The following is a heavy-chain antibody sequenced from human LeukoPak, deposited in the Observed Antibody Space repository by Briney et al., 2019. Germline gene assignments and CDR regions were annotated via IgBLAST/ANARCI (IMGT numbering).Heavy chain of an antibody. CDR2: INDRGGSS. Sequence: PGGSLRLSCAASGFIFSNFALSWVRQAPGKGLEWVSAINDRGGSSYYADSVKGRFTISRDNSKNTLYLQMNSLRAEDTAVYFCAKDLFGGVAVTGNAFDFRGQGTMVTVSS. CDR1: GFIFSNFA. CDR3: AKDLFGGVAVTGNAFDF. D-gene: IGHD3-16*01. V-gene: IGHV3-23*01. J-gene: IGHJ3*01.